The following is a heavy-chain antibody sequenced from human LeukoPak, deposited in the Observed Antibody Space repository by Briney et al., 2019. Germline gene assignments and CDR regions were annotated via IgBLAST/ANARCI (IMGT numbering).Heavy chain of an antibody. D-gene: IGHD3-3*01. CDR2: ISAYNGNT. CDR3: ARVGKVRITIFGVVITPTNWFDP. J-gene: IGHJ5*02. V-gene: IGHV1-18*01. CDR1: GYTFTSYG. Sequence: GASVRVSCTASGYTFTSYGISWVRQAPGQGLEWMGWISAYNGNTNYAQKLQGRVTMTTDTSTSTAYMELRSLRSDDTAVYYCARVGKVRITIFGVVITPTNWFDPWGQGTLVTVSS.